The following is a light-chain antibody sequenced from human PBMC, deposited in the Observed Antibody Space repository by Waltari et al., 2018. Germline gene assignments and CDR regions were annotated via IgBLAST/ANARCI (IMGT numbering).Light chain of an antibody. CDR3: QSYDTSLSGSRV. V-gene: IGLV1-40*01. Sequence: QSVLTQPPSVSGAPGQRVTISCTGSNSNLGAGYDVQWYQQLPGTAPKLLIYANTNRPSWVPDRFSGSKSGTSASLAITGLQAEDEADYYCQSYDTSLSGSRVFGGGTKLTVL. CDR1: NSNLGAGYD. J-gene: IGLJ2*01. CDR2: ANT.